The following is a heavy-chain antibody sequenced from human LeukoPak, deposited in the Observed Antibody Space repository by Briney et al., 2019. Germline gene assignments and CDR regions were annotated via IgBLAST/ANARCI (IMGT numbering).Heavy chain of an antibody. Sequence: SVKVSCTASGGTFSSYTISWVRQAPGQGLEWMGRIIPILGIANYAQKFQGRVTITADKSTSTAYVELSSLRSEDTAVYYCARESIAVAGSFDYWGQGTLVTVSS. CDR2: IIPILGIA. J-gene: IGHJ4*02. V-gene: IGHV1-69*02. CDR1: GGTFSSYT. CDR3: ARESIAVAGSFDY. D-gene: IGHD6-19*01.